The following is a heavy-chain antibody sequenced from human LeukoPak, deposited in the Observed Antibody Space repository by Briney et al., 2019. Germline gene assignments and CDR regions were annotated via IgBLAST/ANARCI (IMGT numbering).Heavy chain of an antibody. Sequence: GGSLRLSCDTCGYTFRCDSMDGGSGARGKGLEWVSSISTSSSYISYADSVKGRFVFSTDNANNSLYLQMNSLRDEDTAVYYCVTDGASDIWGEGTMVTFSS. CDR3: VTDGASDI. CDR1: GYTFRCDS. CDR2: ISTSSSYI. V-gene: IGHV3-21*01. J-gene: IGHJ3*02.